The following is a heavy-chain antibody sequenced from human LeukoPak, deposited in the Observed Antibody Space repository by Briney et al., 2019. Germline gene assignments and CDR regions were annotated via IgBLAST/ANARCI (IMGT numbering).Heavy chain of an antibody. CDR1: GFIFSADW. D-gene: IGHD7-27*01. V-gene: IGHV3-7*01. CDR3: VRESFSRGDFN. J-gene: IGHJ4*02. CDR2: IKYDGDEK. Sequence: GGSLRLSCAASGFIFSADWMTWVRQAPGKGLEWVATIKYDGDEKFYVDSVTGRFTISRDNAKNSLYLQMNSLTAEDTAVYYCVRESFSRGDFNWGQGTLVSVSS.